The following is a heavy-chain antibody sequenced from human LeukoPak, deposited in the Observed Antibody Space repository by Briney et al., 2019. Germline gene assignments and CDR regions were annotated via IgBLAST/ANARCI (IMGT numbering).Heavy chain of an antibody. CDR3: ARLQRSVTGTL. Sequence: GGSLRLSCAASGFTFSSYWMSWVRRAPGKGLEWVANIKQDGSEKQYVDSMKGRFTISRDNAKNSLCLQMSSLRGEDTAVYYCARLQRSVTGTLWGQGTLVIVSS. J-gene: IGHJ4*02. D-gene: IGHD6-19*01. V-gene: IGHV3-7*01. CDR2: IKQDGSEK. CDR1: GFTFSSYW.